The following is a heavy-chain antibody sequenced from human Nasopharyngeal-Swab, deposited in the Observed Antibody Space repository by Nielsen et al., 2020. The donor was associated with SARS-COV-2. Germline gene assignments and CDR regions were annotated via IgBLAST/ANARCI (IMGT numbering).Heavy chain of an antibody. J-gene: IGHJ6*03. D-gene: IGHD4-23*01. CDR3: TRPLGATVVTTLTGYYYYMDV. V-gene: IGHV3-73*01. Sequence: GGSLRLSCAASGFTFRGPAMHWVRPASGKGLEWVGRIRSKATSYATAYAASVKGRFTISRDNSKNTAYLQMNSLKTEDAAVYYCTRPLGATVVTTLTGYYYYMDVWGKGTTVTVSS. CDR1: GFTFRGPA. CDR2: IRSKATSYAT.